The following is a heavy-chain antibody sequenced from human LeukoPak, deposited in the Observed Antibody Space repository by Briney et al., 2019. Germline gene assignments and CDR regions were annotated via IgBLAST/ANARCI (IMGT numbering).Heavy chain of an antibody. CDR2: IYYSGST. Sequence: SETLSLTCTVSGDSTSSGDYYWSWIRQPPGKGLEWIGYIYYSGSTYYNPSLKSRVSISVDTSKNQFSLKLSSVTAADTAVYYCAREGEVGATTPFDHWGQGTLVTVSS. CDR1: GDSTSSGDYY. D-gene: IGHD1-26*01. J-gene: IGHJ4*02. V-gene: IGHV4-30-4*08. CDR3: AREGEVGATTPFDH.